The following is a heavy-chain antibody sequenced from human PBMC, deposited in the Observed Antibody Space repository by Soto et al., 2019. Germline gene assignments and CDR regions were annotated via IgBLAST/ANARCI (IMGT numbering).Heavy chain of an antibody. V-gene: IGHV3-23*01. CDR1: GFTFSSFA. D-gene: IGHD3-10*01. Sequence: GSLRLSCAASGFTFSSFAMSWVRQAPGKGLDWVSAISGSGGSTYSADSVKGRFTISRDNSKNTLYLQMSSLRAEDSAVYYCARGSTDSYPGSRIFYFWGRGTLVTVSS. CDR2: ISGSGGST. J-gene: IGHJ4*02. CDR3: ARGSTDSYPGSRIFYF.